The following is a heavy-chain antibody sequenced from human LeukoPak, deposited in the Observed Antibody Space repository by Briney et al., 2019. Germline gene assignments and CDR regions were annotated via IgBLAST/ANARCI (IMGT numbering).Heavy chain of an antibody. CDR2: IYSGGGT. V-gene: IGHV3-53*01. CDR1: GFTVSSNY. J-gene: IGHJ4*02. D-gene: IGHD6-13*01. CDR3: AKVTPYSSSWYWGY. Sequence: GGSLRLSCAASGFTVSSNYMSWVRQAPGKGLEWVSVIYSGGGTYYADSVKGRFTISRDNSKNTLYLQMNSLRAEDTAVYYCAKVTPYSSSWYWGYWGQGTLVTVSS.